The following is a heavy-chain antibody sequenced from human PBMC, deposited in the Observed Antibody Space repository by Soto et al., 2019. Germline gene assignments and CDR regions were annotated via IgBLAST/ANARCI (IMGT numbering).Heavy chain of an antibody. CDR2: IYYSGST. CDR1: GGSISSYY. D-gene: IGHD3-10*01. V-gene: IGHV4-59*08. J-gene: IGHJ6*02. CDR3: ARHHYYGSGSIYYYYYGMDV. Sequence: PSETLSLTCTVSGGSISSYYWSWIRQPPGKGLEWIGSIYYSGSTNYNPSLKSRVTISVDTSKNQFSLKLSSVTAADTAVYYCARHHYYGSGSIYYYYYGMDVWGQGTTVTVSS.